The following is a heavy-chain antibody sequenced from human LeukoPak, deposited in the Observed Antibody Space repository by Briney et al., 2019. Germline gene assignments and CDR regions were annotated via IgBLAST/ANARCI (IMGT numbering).Heavy chain of an antibody. CDR2: MNPNSGNT. CDR1: GYTFTSYD. CDR3: ARGPPYYYGSGIYYYYYMDV. D-gene: IGHD3-10*01. J-gene: IGHJ6*03. V-gene: IGHV1-8*03. Sequence: ASVKVSCKASGYTFTSYDINWVRQATGQGLEWMGWMNPNSGNTGYAQKFQGRVTITRNTSISTAYMELSGLRSEDTAVYYCARGPPYYYGSGIYYYYYMDVWGKGTTVTVSS.